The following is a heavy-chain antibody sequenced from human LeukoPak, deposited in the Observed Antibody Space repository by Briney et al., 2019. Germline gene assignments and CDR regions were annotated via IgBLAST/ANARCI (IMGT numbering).Heavy chain of an antibody. CDR3: ARDRGLNSYGLDY. CDR1: GFSFSDNY. CDR2: ISNSGSYT. Sequence: KPGGSLRLSCAASGFSFSDNYMSWIRQAPGKGLEWVSYISNSGSYTNYPDSVKGRFTISRDNAKNSLHLQMNSLRAEDTAIYYCARDRGLNSYGLDYWGQGTLVTVSS. J-gene: IGHJ4*02. D-gene: IGHD5-18*01. V-gene: IGHV3-11*06.